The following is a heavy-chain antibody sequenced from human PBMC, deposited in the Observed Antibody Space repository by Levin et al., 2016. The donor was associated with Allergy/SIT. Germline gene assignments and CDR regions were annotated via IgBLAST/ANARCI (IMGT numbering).Heavy chain of an antibody. CDR2: VRSNGGTT. CDR1: GFTFSSYA. D-gene: IGHD6-13*01. V-gene: IGHV3-64D*06. Sequence: GESLKISCSASGFTFSSYAMHWVRQAPGKGLEYVSAVRSNGGTTYYADSVKGRFTISRDNSKNTLYLQMSSLRADDTAVYYCVKGSGPLAAAAKLDPWGQGTLVTVSS. J-gene: IGHJ5*02. CDR3: VKGSGPLAAAAKLDP.